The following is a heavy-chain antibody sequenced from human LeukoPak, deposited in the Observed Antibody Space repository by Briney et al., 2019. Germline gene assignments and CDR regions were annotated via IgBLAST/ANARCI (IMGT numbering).Heavy chain of an antibody. J-gene: IGHJ6*03. D-gene: IGHD5-18*01. V-gene: IGHV3-74*01. CDR3: ARARIQLWPYYYMDV. CDR2: INSDGSST. Sequence: GGSLRLSCTASGFTFGDYVMSWVRQAPGKGLVRVSRINSDGSSTSYADSVKGRFTISRDNAKNTLYLQMNSLRVENTAVYYCARARIQLWPYYYMDVWGKGTTVTVSS. CDR1: GFTFGDYV.